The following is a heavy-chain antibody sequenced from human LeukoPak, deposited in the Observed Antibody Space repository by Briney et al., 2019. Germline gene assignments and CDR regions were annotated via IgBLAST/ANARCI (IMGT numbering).Heavy chain of an antibody. Sequence: GGSLRLSCAASGFTFSTHWMSWVRQAPGKGLEWVANIMQDGSERYYVDSVKGRFTISRDNAKNSLYLQMNSLRAEDTAVYYCARGRDTYDYWGQGTLVTVSS. D-gene: IGHD5-18*01. CDR1: GFTFSTHW. V-gene: IGHV3-7*04. J-gene: IGHJ4*02. CDR3: ARGRDTYDY. CDR2: IMQDGSER.